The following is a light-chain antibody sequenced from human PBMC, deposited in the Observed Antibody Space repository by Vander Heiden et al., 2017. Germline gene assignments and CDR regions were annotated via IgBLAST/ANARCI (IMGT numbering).Light chain of an antibody. CDR1: ASNIGSNT. CDR2: DNN. Sequence: TQPPSASGTPGQRVTISCSGSASNIGSNTVNWYQQLPGTAPKLLIYDNNQRPSGVPDRFSGSKSGTSASLAISGLQSEDEADYYCAAWDASLNGPVFGGGTKLTVL. V-gene: IGLV1-44*01. J-gene: IGLJ2*01. CDR3: AAWDASLNGPV.